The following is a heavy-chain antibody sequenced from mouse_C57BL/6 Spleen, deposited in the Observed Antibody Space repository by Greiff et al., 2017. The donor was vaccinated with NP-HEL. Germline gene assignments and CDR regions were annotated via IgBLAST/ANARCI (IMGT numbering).Heavy chain of an antibody. Sequence: VQLQQSGAELVKPGASVKISCKASGYAFSSYWMNWVKQRPGKGLEWIGQIYPGDGDTNYNGKFKGKATLTADKSSSTAYMQLSSLTSEDSAVYFCASPDDGYAMDYWGQGTSVTVSS. J-gene: IGHJ4*01. CDR2: IYPGDGDT. CDR1: GYAFSSYW. CDR3: ASPDDGYAMDY. V-gene: IGHV1-80*01.